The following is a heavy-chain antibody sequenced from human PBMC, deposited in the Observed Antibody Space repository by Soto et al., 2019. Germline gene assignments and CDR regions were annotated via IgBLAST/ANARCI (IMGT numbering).Heavy chain of an antibody. D-gene: IGHD3-16*02. CDR3: ARYYDYIWGSYRDTHFDY. CDR2: IYPGDSDS. V-gene: IGHV5-51*01. CDR1: GYSFTSYW. J-gene: IGHJ4*02. Sequence: PGESLKISCKGSGYSFTSYWIGWVRQMPGKGLEWMGIIYPGDSDSRYSPSFQGQVTISADKSISTAYLQWSSLKASDTAMYYCARYYDYIWGSYRDTHFDYWGQGTLVTVSS.